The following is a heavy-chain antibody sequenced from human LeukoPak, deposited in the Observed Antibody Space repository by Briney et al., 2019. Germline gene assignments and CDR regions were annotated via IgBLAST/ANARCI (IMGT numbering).Heavy chain of an antibody. J-gene: IGHJ4*01. Sequence: PGXXLRLSCAASGFTFSSYGMSWVSQAPGRGLEWVSGISGSGGRTFYAGSVKGRLTIWRDNSKNTLYLQMNSLRAEDTALYYCAKDLWYYASGVPYWGQGTLVTVSS. D-gene: IGHD3-10*01. V-gene: IGHV3-23*01. CDR1: GFTFSSYG. CDR3: AKDLWYYASGVPY. CDR2: ISGSGGRT.